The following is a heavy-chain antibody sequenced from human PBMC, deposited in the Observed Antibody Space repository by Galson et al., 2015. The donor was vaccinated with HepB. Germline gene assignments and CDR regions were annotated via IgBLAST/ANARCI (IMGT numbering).Heavy chain of an antibody. CDR1: GGTFSSYA. V-gene: IGHV1-69*13. J-gene: IGHJ2*01. CDR3: ARGEGGITGGYFDL. CDR2: IIPIFGTA. D-gene: IGHD1-26*01. Sequence: SVKVSCKASGGTFSSYAISWVRQAPGQGLEWMGGIIPIFGTANYAQKFQGRVTITADESTNTAYMELSSLRAEDTAVYYCARGEGGITGGYFDLWGRGTLVTVSS.